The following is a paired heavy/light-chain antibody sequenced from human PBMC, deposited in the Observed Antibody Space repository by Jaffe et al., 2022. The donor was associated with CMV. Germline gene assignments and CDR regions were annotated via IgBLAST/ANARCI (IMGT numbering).Heavy chain of an antibody. Sequence: EVQLVESGGVLVKPGGSLRLSCEGSGFDFNSHSMTWVRQAPGQGLEWVSSISDDSYYIYYADSVRGRFTTSRDTAKNSLFLQMNNLRVEDTAVYFCARMEHRSSWFAGYWGQGTLVTVSS. J-gene: IGHJ4*02. CDR3: ARMEHRSSWFAGY. V-gene: IGHV3-21*06. CDR2: ISDDSYYI. D-gene: IGHD6-13*01. CDR1: GFDFNSHS.
Light chain of an antibody. CDR1: NIGSTS. CDR2: YNT. Sequence: SYVLTQPPSVSEAPGKTARITCEGNNIGSTSVHWYQQKPGQAPVLVMYYNTDRPSGIPERFSGSNSGNTATLTISGVEAGDEADYYCQVWDSSSSVHPWVFGGGTKLTVL. J-gene: IGLJ3*02. CDR3: QVWDSSSSVHPWV. V-gene: IGLV3-21*04.